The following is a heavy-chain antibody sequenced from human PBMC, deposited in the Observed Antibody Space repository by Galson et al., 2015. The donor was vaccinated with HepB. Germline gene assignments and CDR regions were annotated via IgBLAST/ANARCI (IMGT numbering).Heavy chain of an antibody. J-gene: IGHJ6*02. CDR1: GFTFSSYA. CDR3: AKVKIYYYGMDV. CDR2: ISGSGGST. Sequence: SLRLSCAASGFTFSSYAMSWVRQAPGKGLEWVSAISGSGGSTYYADSVKGRFTISRDNSKNTLCLQMNSLRAEDTAVYYCAKVKIYYYGMDVWGQGTTVTVSS. V-gene: IGHV3-23*01.